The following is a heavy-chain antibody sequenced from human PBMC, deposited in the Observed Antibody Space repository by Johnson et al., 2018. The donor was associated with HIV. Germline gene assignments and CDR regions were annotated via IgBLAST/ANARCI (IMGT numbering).Heavy chain of an antibody. D-gene: IGHD5-18*01. V-gene: IGHV3-7*01. CDR2: IKQDGSEK. Sequence: VQLVESGGGLVQPGGSLRLSCAASGFTFSGYWMSWVRQSPGKGLEWVANIKQDGSEKYYVDSVKGRFTISRDNSKNTLYLQMNSLRAEDTAVYYCPRETNSAMAGDAFDIWGQGTMVTVSS. CDR1: GFTFSGYW. J-gene: IGHJ3*02. CDR3: PRETNSAMAGDAFDI.